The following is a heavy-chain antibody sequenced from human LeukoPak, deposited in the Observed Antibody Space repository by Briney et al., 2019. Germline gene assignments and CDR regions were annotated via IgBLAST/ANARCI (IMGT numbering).Heavy chain of an antibody. V-gene: IGHV4-59*11. Sequence: SETLSLTCTVSGGSISSHYWSWIRQPPGKGLEWIGYIYYSGSTNYNPSLKSRVTISVDTSKNQFSLKLSSVTAADTAVYYCARARMATIRGYYFDYWGQGTLVTVSS. CDR3: ARARMATIRGYYFDY. D-gene: IGHD5-24*01. CDR2: IYYSGST. CDR1: GGSISSHY. J-gene: IGHJ4*02.